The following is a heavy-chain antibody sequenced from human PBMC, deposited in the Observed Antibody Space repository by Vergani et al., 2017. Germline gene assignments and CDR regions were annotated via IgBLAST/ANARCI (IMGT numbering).Heavy chain of an antibody. V-gene: IGHV1-69*08. D-gene: IGHD4-11*01. CDR1: GGTFSSYT. J-gene: IGHJ4*02. CDR3: AREPYSNYSFDY. Sequence: QVQLVQSGAEVKKPGSSVKVSCKASGGTFSSYTISWVRQAPGQGLEWMGRIIPILGIANYAQKFQGRVTITADKSTSTAYMELSSLRSEDTAVYYCAREPYSNYSFDYWGQGTLVTVSS. CDR2: IIPILGIA.